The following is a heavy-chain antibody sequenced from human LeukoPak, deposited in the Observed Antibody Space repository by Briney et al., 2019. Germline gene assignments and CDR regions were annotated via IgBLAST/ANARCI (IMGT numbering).Heavy chain of an antibody. CDR3: ARDSSGCYRPSYYFDY. CDR1: GFTFSSYA. D-gene: IGHD6-19*01. CDR2: ISYDGSNK. V-gene: IGHV3-30-3*01. Sequence: PGRSLRLSCAASGFTFSSYAMHWVRQAPGKGLEWVAVISYDGSNKYYADSVKGRFTISRDNSKNTLYLQMNSLRAEDTAVYYCARDSSGCYRPSYYFDYWGQGTLVTVSS. J-gene: IGHJ4*02.